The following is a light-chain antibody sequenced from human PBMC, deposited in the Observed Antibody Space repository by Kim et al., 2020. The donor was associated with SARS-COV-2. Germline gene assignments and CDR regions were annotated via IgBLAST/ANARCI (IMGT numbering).Light chain of an antibody. CDR2: DVS. J-gene: IGLJ1*01. Sequence: GQPITTSCTGTSSDVGGYNSVSWYLQHPGKAPKLLIYDVSKRPSGGSYRFSGSKSGNTASLTISGLQAEDDGDYYSCSYTSSDTSVFGTGTKVTVL. CDR1: SSDVGGYNS. CDR3: CSYTSSDTSV. V-gene: IGLV2-14*03.